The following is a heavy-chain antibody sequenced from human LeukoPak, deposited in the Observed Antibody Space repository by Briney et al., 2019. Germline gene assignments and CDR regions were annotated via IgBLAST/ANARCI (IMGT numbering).Heavy chain of an antibody. CDR3: ATAVGTTMHVFDI. CDR1: RYGLSELA. J-gene: IGHJ3*02. Sequence: ASVKVSCKVSRYGLSELAMHWVRQARGKGLEWMGGFDPEDVEEIYAQNFQGRVTMTEDTSTDTAYMELSSLRSEDTAVYYCATAVGTTMHVFDIWGQGTLVTVSS. CDR2: FDPEDVEE. D-gene: IGHD5-12*01. V-gene: IGHV1-24*01.